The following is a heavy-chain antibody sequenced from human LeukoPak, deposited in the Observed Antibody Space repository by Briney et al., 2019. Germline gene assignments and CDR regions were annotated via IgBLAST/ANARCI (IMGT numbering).Heavy chain of an antibody. D-gene: IGHD4/OR15-4a*01. CDR2: INPNSGGT. CDR3: ARGEIDYGGY. CDR1: GYTFTGYY. Sequence: ASVKVSCKASGYTFTGYYIHWVRQAPGQGLQWTGWINPNSGGTNYAQKFRGRVTMTRDTSISTAYMELSRLRSDDTAVYYCARGEIDYGGYWGQGTLVTVSS. J-gene: IGHJ4*02. V-gene: IGHV1-2*02.